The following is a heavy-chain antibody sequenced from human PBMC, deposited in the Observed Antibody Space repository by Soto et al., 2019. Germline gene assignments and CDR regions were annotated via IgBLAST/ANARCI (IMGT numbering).Heavy chain of an antibody. CDR3: ARRIVGDSYDY. Sequence: PSETLSLTCTVSGGSISSSSYYWGWIRQPPGKGLEWIGSIYYSGSTYYNPSLKSRVTISVDTSKNQFSLKLSSVTAADTAVYYCARRIVGDSYDYWGQGTLVTVSS. V-gene: IGHV4-39*01. D-gene: IGHD2-15*01. CDR2: IYYSGST. J-gene: IGHJ4*02. CDR1: GGSISSSSYY.